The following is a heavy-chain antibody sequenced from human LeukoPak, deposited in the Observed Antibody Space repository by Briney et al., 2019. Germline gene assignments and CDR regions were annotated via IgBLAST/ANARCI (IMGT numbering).Heavy chain of an antibody. CDR3: AKDLYGSGSPIDY. D-gene: IGHD3-10*01. Sequence: GGSLRLSCAASGFTFSSYGMHWVRQALGKGLEWVAVISYDGSNKYYADSVKGRFTISRDNSKNTLYLQMNSLRAEDTAVYYCAKDLYGSGSPIDYWGQGALVTVSS. J-gene: IGHJ4*02. CDR2: ISYDGSNK. CDR1: GFTFSSYG. V-gene: IGHV3-30*18.